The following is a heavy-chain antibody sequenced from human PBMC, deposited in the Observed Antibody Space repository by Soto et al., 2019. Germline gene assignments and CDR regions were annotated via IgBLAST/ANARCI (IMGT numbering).Heavy chain of an antibody. V-gene: IGHV4-34*01. Sequence: SETLSLTCAVYGGSFSGYYWSWIRQPPGKGLEWIGEINRSGSTNYNPSLKSRVTISVDTSKNQFSLKLSSVTAADTAVYYCARRYGGTFDYWGQGTLVTVAS. CDR1: GGSFSGYY. J-gene: IGHJ4*02. CDR3: ARRYGGTFDY. D-gene: IGHD2-15*01. CDR2: INRSGST.